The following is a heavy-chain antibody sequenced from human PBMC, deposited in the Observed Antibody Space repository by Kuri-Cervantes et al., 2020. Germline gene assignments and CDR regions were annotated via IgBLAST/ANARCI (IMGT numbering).Heavy chain of an antibody. CDR1: GGSISSSSYY. J-gene: IGHJ2*01. Sequence: SETLSLTCTVSGGSISSSSYYWGWIRQPPGKGLEWIGSIYYSGSTFYNPSLKSRVTISVDTSKNQFSLKLSSVTAADTAVYYCARHELVGATNWYFDLWGRGTLVTVSS. CDR3: ARHELVGATNWYFDL. D-gene: IGHD1-26*01. V-gene: IGHV4-39*01. CDR2: IYYSGST.